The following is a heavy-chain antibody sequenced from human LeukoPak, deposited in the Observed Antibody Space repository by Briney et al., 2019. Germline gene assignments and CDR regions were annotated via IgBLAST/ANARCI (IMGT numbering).Heavy chain of an antibody. CDR3: SRSQFDY. CDR1: GFPFSSYW. CDR2: INGDGTVT. Sequence: PGGSLRLSCATSGFPFSSYWMLWVRQAPGKGLAWVSRINGDGTVTTYADSVEGRFTISRDNTKNILYLQMNNLRAEDTATYYCSRSQFDYWGQGVLVTVSS. J-gene: IGHJ4*02. V-gene: IGHV3-74*03.